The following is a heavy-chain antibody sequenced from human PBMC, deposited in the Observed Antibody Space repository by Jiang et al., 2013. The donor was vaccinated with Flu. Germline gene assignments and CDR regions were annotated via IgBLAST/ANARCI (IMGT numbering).Heavy chain of an antibody. Sequence: RLSCAASGFTFSSYAMSWVRPGVQGRGLEWVSAISGSGGSTYYADSVKGRFTISRDNSKNTLYLQMNSLRAEDTAVYYCAKDGLVAAAGTGDYFDYWGQGTLVTVSS. CDR2: ISGSGGST. CDR1: GFTFSSYA. J-gene: IGHJ4*02. CDR3: AKDGLVAAAGTGDYFDY. D-gene: IGHD6-13*01. V-gene: IGHV3-23*01.